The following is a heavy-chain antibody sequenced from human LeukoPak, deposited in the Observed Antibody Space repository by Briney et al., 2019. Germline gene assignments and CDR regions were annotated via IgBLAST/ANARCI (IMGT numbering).Heavy chain of an antibody. CDR1: GFTFSSYA. J-gene: IGHJ3*02. D-gene: IGHD6-19*01. Sequence: GGSLRLSCAASGFTFSSYAMSWVRQAPGKGLEWVSYISSSSSTIYYADSVKGRFTISRDNAKNSLYLQMNSLRAEDTAVYYCAREVAGTSGAFDIWGQGVMVTVSS. CDR2: ISSSSSTI. V-gene: IGHV3-48*01. CDR3: AREVAGTSGAFDI.